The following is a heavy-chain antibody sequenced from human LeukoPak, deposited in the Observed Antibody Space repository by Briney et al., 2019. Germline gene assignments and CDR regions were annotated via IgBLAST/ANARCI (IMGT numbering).Heavy chain of an antibody. CDR1: GGSISSGGYF. CDR3: ARAYYGSGRGGWFDP. CDR2: IYHSGST. D-gene: IGHD3-10*01. J-gene: IGHJ5*02. V-gene: IGHV4-30-2*01. Sequence: SETLSLTCAVSGGSISSGGYFWSWIRQPPGKGLEWIGYIYHSGSTYYNPSLKSRVTISVDRSKNQFSLKLSSVIAADTAVYYCARAYYGSGRGGWFDPWGQGTLVTVSS.